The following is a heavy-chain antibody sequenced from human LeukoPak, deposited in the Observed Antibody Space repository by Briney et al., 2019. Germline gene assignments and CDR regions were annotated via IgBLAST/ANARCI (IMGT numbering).Heavy chain of an antibody. Sequence: PSETLSLTCTVSGGSISSGSYYWGWIRQPPGKGLEWIGTIYYSGNTYYNPSLKSRVTMSVDTSKNQFSLKLSSVTAADTAVYYCARQASGSYYPFDYWGQGTLVTVSS. CDR3: ARQASGSYYPFDY. V-gene: IGHV4-39*01. J-gene: IGHJ4*02. CDR2: IYYSGNT. D-gene: IGHD1-26*01. CDR1: GGSISSGSYY.